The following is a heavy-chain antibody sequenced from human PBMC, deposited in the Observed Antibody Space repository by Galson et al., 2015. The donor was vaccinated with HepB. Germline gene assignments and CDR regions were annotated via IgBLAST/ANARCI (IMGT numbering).Heavy chain of an antibody. CDR1: GFTFSQSW. CDR3: ARGHYGMDV. V-gene: IGHV3-7*03. J-gene: IGHJ6*02. Sequence: SLRLSCAASGFTFSQSWMTWVRQPPGKGLEWVANMNQDGSVKNYVDPVKGRFTISGDNAKNSLYLQMNSLRDEDTAMYYCARGHYGMDVWGQGTTVTVSS. CDR2: MNQDGSVK.